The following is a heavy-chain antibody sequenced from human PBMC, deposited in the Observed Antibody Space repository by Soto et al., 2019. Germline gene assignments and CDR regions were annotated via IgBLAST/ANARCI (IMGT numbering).Heavy chain of an antibody. CDR3: ARVGELPLDY. J-gene: IGHJ4*02. CDR1: GGSFSGYY. V-gene: IGHV4-34*01. D-gene: IGHD1-26*01. CDR2: INHSGST. Sequence: QVQLQQWGAGLLKPSETLSLTCAVYGGSFSGYYWSWIRQPPGKGLEWIGEINHSGSTNYNPSLKSRVTISVDTSKNQFSLKLSSVTAADTAVYYCARVGELPLDYWGQGPLVTVSS.